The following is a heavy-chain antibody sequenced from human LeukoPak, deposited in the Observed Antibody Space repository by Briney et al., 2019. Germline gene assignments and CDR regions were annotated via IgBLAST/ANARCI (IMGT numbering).Heavy chain of an antibody. J-gene: IGHJ4*02. Sequence: ASVKVSCKASGYTFTSYYMHWVRQAPGQGLEWMGIINLSGGSTSYAQKFQGRVTMTRDTSTSTVYMELSSLRSEDTAVYYCATLGYCSSTSCYEGDYWGQGTLVTVSS. CDR3: ATLGYCSSTSCYEGDY. CDR1: GYTFTSYY. D-gene: IGHD2-2*01. CDR2: INLSGGST. V-gene: IGHV1-46*01.